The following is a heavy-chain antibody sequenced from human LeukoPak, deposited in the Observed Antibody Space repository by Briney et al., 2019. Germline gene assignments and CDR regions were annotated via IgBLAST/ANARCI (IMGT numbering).Heavy chain of an antibody. CDR3: AKIRRDCSSTSCYAVVGYMDV. CDR2: INQDGGEI. Sequence: PGGSLRLSCAASGFTFSTSWMTWVRQAPGKGLEWVASINQDGGEIHYVDSVKGRFTISRDNSKNTLYLQMNSLRAEDTAVYYCAKIRRDCSSTSCYAVVGYMDVWGKGTTVTISS. V-gene: IGHV3-7*01. J-gene: IGHJ6*03. D-gene: IGHD2-2*01. CDR1: GFTFSTSW.